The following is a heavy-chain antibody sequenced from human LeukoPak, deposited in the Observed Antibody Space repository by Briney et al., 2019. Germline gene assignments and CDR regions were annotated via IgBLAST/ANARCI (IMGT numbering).Heavy chain of an antibody. CDR2: IKQDGSEK. V-gene: IGHV3-7*01. CDR3: ARVRYYYDSSGYATHYFDY. D-gene: IGHD3-22*01. CDR1: GFTFSSYW. Sequence: GGSLRLSCAASGFTFSSYWMSWVRQAPVKGLEWVANIKQDGSEKYYVDSVKGRFTISRDNAKNSLYLQMNSLRAEDTAVYYCARVRYYYDSSGYATHYFDYWGQGTLVTVSS. J-gene: IGHJ4*02.